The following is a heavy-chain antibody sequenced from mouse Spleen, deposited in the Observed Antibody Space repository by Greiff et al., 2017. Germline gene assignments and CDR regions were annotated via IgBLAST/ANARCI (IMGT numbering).Heavy chain of an antibody. Sequence: VKVVESGAELVRPGTSVKVSCKASGYAFTNYLIEWVKQRPGQGLEWIGVINPGSGGTNYNEKFKGKATLTADKSSSTAYMQLSSLTSEDSAVYFCARDRGITPWFAYWGQGTLVTVSA. J-gene: IGHJ3*01. D-gene: IGHD1-1*01. CDR2: INPGSGGT. CDR3: ARDRGITPWFAY. CDR1: GYAFTNYL. V-gene: IGHV1-54*01.